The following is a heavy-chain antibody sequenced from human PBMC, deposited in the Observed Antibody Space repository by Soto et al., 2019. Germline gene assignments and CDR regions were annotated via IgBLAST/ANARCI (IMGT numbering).Heavy chain of an antibody. J-gene: IGHJ6*02. CDR2: IYWNVDK. CDR3: VHRRGDGYGMGV. D-gene: IGHD2-21*01. V-gene: IGHV2-5*01. CDR1: GFSLSTIGVG. Sequence: QITLKESGPTLVKPTQTLTLTCTFSGFSLSTIGVGVGWIRQPPGKALEWLALIYWNVDKRYSPSLKSRLTVTKDTSKNQVVLTMTNMDPVDTGTYYCVHRRGDGYGMGVWGQGTTVTVSS.